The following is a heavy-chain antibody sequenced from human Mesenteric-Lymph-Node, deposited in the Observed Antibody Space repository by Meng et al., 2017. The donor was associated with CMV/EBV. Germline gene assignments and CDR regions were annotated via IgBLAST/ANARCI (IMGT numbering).Heavy chain of an antibody. CDR3: ARAGWAAAGYYYYYGMDV. Sequence: ASVKVSCKASGYTFTGYYMHWVRQAPGQGLEWMGWVNPKSGAIHYAQKFQGRVTMTSDTSTSTVYMELSSLRSEDTAVYYCARAGWAAAGYYYYYGMDVWGQGTTVTVSS. CDR1: GYTFTGYY. CDR2: VNPKSGAI. D-gene: IGHD6-13*01. J-gene: IGHJ6*02. V-gene: IGHV1-2*02.